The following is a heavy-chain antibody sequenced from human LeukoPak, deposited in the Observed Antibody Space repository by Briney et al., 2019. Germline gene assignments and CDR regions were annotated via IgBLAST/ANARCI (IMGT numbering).Heavy chain of an antibody. D-gene: IGHD1-26*01. J-gene: IGHJ4*02. CDR2: INPSVGST. Sequence: ASVKVSCKASGCTFSNYFIHWVRQAPGHGLEWMGIINPSVGSTTYAQKFQGRVTMTRDTSTTTVYMELSSLRSEDTAVYYCARGGYSGNYNSYFDYWGQGTLVTVSS. CDR3: ARGGYSGNYNSYFDY. CDR1: GCTFSNYF. V-gene: IGHV1-46*01.